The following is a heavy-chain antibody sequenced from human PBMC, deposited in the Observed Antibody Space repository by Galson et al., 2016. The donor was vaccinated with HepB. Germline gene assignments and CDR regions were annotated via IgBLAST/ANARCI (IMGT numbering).Heavy chain of an antibody. D-gene: IGHD5-12*01. Sequence: SLRLSCAASGFIFSNYAMSWVRQAPGRGLEWVPDISGSGSSPYYADSVKGRFTISRDNSKNTLSLQMTSLRAKDTAVYYCARVYGGYINYWGQGTLVTVSS. J-gene: IGHJ4*02. CDR3: ARVYGGYINY. V-gene: IGHV3-23*01. CDR2: ISGSGSSP. CDR1: GFIFSNYA.